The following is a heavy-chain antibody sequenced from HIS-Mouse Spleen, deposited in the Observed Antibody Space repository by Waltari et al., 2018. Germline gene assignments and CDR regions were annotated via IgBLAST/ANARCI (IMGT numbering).Heavy chain of an antibody. Sequence: QVQLQESGPGLVKPSETLSLTCPVSGGSISSDYWSWIRQPAGKGLEWTGRSYTSGSTNYNASLKQRVTMSVDTSKNQFSLKLSSVTAADTAVYYCARDFHDFWSGYYGGDKKHDAFDIWGQGTMVTVAS. V-gene: IGHV4-4*07. J-gene: IGHJ3*02. CDR3: ARDFHDFWSGYYGGDKKHDAFDI. CDR2: SYTSGST. CDR1: GGSISSDY. D-gene: IGHD3-3*01.